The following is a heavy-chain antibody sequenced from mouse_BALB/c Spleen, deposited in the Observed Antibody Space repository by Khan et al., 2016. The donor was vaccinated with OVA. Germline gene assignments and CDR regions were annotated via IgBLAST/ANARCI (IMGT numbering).Heavy chain of an antibody. J-gene: IGHJ3*01. CDR2: INPSNGYT. Sequence: QVRLQQSGAELARPGASVKMSCKASGYTFTSYTIHWIKKRPGQGLEWIGYINPSNGYTNYNQKFKDKATLTTDKSSTTAYLQLSSLTSDDSAVYNCVRDGAYHRNDGWLAYWGRGRLDTV. CDR3: VRDGAYHRNDGWLAY. CDR1: GYTFTSYT. V-gene: IGHV1-4*01. D-gene: IGHD2-14*01.